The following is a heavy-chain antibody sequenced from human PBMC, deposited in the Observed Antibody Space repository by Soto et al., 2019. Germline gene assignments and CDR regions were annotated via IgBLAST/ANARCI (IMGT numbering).Heavy chain of an antibody. J-gene: IGHJ5*02. V-gene: IGHV1-69*13. CDR1: GGTFSSYA. D-gene: IGHD6-19*01. CDR2: IIPIFGTA. CDR3: ARDTAPRSGWYGWFDP. Sequence: SVKVSCKASGGTFSSYAISWVRQAPGQGLEWMGGIIPIFGTANYAQKFQGRVTITADESTSTAYMELSSLRSEDTAVYYCARDTAPRSGWYGWFDPWGQGILVTVSS.